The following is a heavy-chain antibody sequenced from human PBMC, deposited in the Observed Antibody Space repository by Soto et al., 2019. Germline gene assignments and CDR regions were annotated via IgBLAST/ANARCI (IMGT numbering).Heavy chain of an antibody. CDR3: AKVGRIATAGTWFDP. J-gene: IGHJ5*02. CDR1: AGSISGYY. Sequence: PSETLSLTCTVSAGSISGYYWSWIRQPPGKELELIAYIFYDGSAYYNPSLKSRVTISVDTSKNQFSLKLTSVTAADTAVYYCAKVGRIATAGTWFDPWGQGMLLTVSS. CDR2: IFYDGSA. D-gene: IGHD6-13*01. V-gene: IGHV4-59*01.